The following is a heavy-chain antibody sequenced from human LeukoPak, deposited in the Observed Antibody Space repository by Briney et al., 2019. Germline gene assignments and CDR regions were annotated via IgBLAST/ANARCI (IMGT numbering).Heavy chain of an antibody. V-gene: IGHV1-46*01. D-gene: IGHD5/OR15-5a*01. J-gene: IGHJ5*02. CDR3: ASGGSSEGNWFDP. Sequence: GASVKVSCKASGYTFTGYYMHWVRQAPGQGLEWMGIINPSGGSTSYAQKLQGRVTMTTDTSTSTAYMELRSLRSDDTAVYYCASGGSSEGNWFDPWGQGTLVTVSS. CDR2: INPSGGST. CDR1: GYTFTGYY.